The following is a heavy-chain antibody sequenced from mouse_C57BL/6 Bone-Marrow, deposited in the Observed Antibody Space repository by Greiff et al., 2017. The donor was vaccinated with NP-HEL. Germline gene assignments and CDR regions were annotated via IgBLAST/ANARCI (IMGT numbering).Heavy chain of an antibody. CDR2: IWGGGST. CDR1: GFSLTSSG. V-gene: IGHV2-9*01. Sequence: VQRVESGPGLVAPSQSLSITCTVSGFSLTSSGVDWVRQPPGKGLEWLGVIWGGGSTNYNSALMSSLGIRKEHSKCQVFLKMNSLRTDDTAMYYCAKHSSGYGSYAMDNWGQGTSVTVSS. CDR3: AKHSSGYGSYAMDN. J-gene: IGHJ4*01. D-gene: IGHD3-2*02.